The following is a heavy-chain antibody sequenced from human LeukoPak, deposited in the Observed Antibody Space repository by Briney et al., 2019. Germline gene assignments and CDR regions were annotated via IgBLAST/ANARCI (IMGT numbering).Heavy chain of an antibody. CDR2: IKEDGSKT. V-gene: IGHV3-7*01. J-gene: IGHJ4*02. CDR1: QFTFSSYW. Sequence: GGSLRLSCAASQFTFSSYWMSWVRQAPGKGLEWVANIKEDGSKTYYVDSVKGRFTISRDNAKNSLYLQMNSLRAEDTAVYYCARAEGPFDYWGQGTLVTVSS. CDR3: ARAEGPFDY.